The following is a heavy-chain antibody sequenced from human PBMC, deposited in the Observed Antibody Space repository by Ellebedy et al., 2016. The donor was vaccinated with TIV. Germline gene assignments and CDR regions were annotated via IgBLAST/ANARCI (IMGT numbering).Heavy chain of an antibody. V-gene: IGHV4-4*02. Sequence: SETLSLXCAVSGGSISSSDWWRWVRQPPGKGLEWIGEIYHSGSTNYNPSLKSRVTISVDKSKNQFSLRLSSVTAADTAVYYCARDWIVAAGTEAFDIWGQGTMVTVSS. J-gene: IGHJ3*02. CDR3: ARDWIVAAGTEAFDI. D-gene: IGHD6-13*01. CDR1: GGSISSSDW. CDR2: IYHSGST.